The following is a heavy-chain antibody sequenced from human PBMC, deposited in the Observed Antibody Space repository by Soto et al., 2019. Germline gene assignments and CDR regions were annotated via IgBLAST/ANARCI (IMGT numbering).Heavy chain of an antibody. Sequence: PSETLSLTCTVPGGSISSSSYYWGWIRQPPGKGLEWIGSIYYSGSTYYNPSLKSRVTISVDTSKNQFSLKLSSVTAADTAVYYCARHANYYYGSGSYYISSYYYYYMDVWGKGTTVTVSS. D-gene: IGHD3-10*01. CDR2: IYYSGST. CDR3: ARHANYYYGSGSYYISSYYYYYMDV. V-gene: IGHV4-39*01. J-gene: IGHJ6*03. CDR1: GGSISSSSYY.